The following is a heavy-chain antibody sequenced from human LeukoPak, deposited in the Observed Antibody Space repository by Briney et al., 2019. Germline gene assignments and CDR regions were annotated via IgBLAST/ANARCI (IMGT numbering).Heavy chain of an antibody. V-gene: IGHV1-69*05. CDR2: IIPIFGTA. D-gene: IGHD1-26*01. Sequence: GASVKVSCKASGGTFSSYAISWVRQAPGQGREWMGGIIPIFGTANYAQKFQGRVTINTDESTRAAYMELSSLRSEDTAVYYCASQPVGLSGSYYMVHFDYWGQGTLLTVSS. CDR3: ASQPVGLSGSYYMVHFDY. CDR1: GGTFSSYA. J-gene: IGHJ4*02.